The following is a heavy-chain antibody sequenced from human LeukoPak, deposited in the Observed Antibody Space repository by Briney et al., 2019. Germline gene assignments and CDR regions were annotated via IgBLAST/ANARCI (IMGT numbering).Heavy chain of an antibody. CDR1: GFTFSSYE. J-gene: IGHJ4*02. D-gene: IGHD3-22*01. CDR3: ARVLHKRNYDSSTYYGY. CDR2: ISSSSSTL. V-gene: IGHV3-48*03. Sequence: GGSLRLSCAASGFTFSSYEMNWVRQAPGKGLEWVSYISSSSSTLYYADSVKGRFTISRDNAKNSLYLQMNSLRAEDTAVYYCARVLHKRNYDSSTYYGYWGQGTLVTVSS.